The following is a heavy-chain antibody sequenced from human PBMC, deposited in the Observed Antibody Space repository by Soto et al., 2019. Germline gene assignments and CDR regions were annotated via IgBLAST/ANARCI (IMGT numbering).Heavy chain of an antibody. CDR2: INAANGDT. D-gene: IGHD6-13*01. Sequence: VKVSCTASGYTFTSYGIHWVRQAPGQRLEWMGWINAANGDTKYSPKFQGRVTITRDTSASTAYMELSSLRSEDTAVYYCVRRHVSATGIDWFDPWGQGTLVTVSS. V-gene: IGHV1-3*01. J-gene: IGHJ5*02. CDR3: VRRHVSATGIDWFDP. CDR1: GYTFTSYG.